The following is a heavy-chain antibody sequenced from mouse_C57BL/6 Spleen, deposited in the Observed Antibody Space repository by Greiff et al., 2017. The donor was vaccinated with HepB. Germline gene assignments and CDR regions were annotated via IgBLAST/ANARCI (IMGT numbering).Heavy chain of an antibody. V-gene: IGHV5-6*01. CDR2: ISSGGSYT. Sequence: EVKLMESGGDLVKPGGSLKLSCAASGFTFSSYGMSWVRQTPDKRLEWVATISSGGSYTYYPDSVKGRFTISRDNAKNTLYLQMSSLKSEDTAMYYCARALYYYGTSFHAMDYWGQGTSVTVSS. CDR3: ARALYYYGTSFHAMDY. D-gene: IGHD1-1*01. CDR1: GFTFSSYG. J-gene: IGHJ4*01.